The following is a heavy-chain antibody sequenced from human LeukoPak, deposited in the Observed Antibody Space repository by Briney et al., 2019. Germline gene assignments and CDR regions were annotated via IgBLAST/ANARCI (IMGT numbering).Heavy chain of an antibody. CDR3: ARLGAVDTAMVGFDY. V-gene: IGHV1-69*05. CDR2: IIPIFGTA. CDR1: GGTFSSYA. D-gene: IGHD5-18*01. Sequence: GASVKVSCKASGGTFSSYAISWVRQAPGQGLEWMGGIIPIFGTANYAQKFQGRVTITTDESTSTAYMELSSLRSEDTAVYYCARLGAVDTAMVGFDYWGQGTLVTVSS. J-gene: IGHJ4*02.